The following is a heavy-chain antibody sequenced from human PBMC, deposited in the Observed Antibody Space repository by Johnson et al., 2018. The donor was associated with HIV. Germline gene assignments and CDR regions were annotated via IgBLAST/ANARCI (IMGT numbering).Heavy chain of an antibody. CDR1: GFTFNNYA. J-gene: IGHJ3*02. CDR2: ISSDGSNK. V-gene: IGHV3-30*04. Sequence: QVQLVESGGGVVQPGRSLRLSCAASGFTFNNYAIHWVRQAPGKGLEWVAVISSDGSNKYSADSVKGRFTISRDNSKNTLYLQMNSLRSDDTAVYYCARPRIEVLPAGAFDIWGPGTMVTVSS. CDR3: ARPRIEVLPAGAFDI. D-gene: IGHD2-2*01.